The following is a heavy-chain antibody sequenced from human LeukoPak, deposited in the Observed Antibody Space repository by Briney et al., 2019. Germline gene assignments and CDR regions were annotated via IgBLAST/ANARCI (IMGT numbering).Heavy chain of an antibody. CDR3: ARGRSTYYYDSSGYYRRTFDY. V-gene: IGHV4-34*01. Sequence: SETLSLTCAVYGGSFSGYYWSRIRQPPGKGLEWIGEINHSGSTNYNPSLKSRVTISVDTSKNQFSLKLSSVTAADTAVYYCARGRSTYYYDSSGYYRRTFDYWGQGTLVTVSS. CDR2: INHSGST. D-gene: IGHD3-22*01. CDR1: GGSFSGYY. J-gene: IGHJ4*02.